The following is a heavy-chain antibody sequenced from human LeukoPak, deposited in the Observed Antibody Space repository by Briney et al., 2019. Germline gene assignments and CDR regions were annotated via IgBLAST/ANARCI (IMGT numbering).Heavy chain of an antibody. CDR3: AKEGIAAAGTVGY. V-gene: IGHV3-30*02. CDR1: GFTFSSYG. CDR2: IRYDGSNK. D-gene: IGHD6-13*01. J-gene: IGHJ4*02. Sequence: PGGSLRLSCAASGFTFSSYGMHWVRQAPGKGLEWVAFIRYDGSNKYYADSVKGRFTISRDNSKNTLYLQMNSLRAEVTAVYYCAKEGIAAAGTVGYWGQGTLVTVSS.